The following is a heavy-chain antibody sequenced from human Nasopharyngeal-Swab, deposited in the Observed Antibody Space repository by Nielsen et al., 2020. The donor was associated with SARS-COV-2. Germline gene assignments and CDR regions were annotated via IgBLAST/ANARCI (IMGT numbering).Heavy chain of an antibody. CDR1: GYTFTGFY. V-gene: IGHV1-2*06. Sequence: ASVKVSCKASGYTFTGFYVHWVRQAPGQGLECLGRLIPSNGVTIYAQKFQGRVTITRDTSNSTVDMELSRLRSDDTAVYYCVREGDNWEFDSWGQGTLVTVSS. CDR2: LIPSNGVT. CDR3: VREGDNWEFDS. D-gene: IGHD1-26*01. J-gene: IGHJ4*02.